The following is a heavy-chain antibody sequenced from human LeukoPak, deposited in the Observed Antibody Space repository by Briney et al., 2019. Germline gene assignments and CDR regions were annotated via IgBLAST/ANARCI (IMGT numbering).Heavy chain of an antibody. CDR2: IDPNSGGT. Sequence: ASVKVSCKASGYTFTGYYMHWVRQAPGQGLEWMAWIDPNSGGTNYAQKFQGRVTMTRDTSISTAYMELSRLRSDDTAVYYCARVSPNDSSGYYYARPPLYYFDYWGQGTLVTVSS. V-gene: IGHV1-2*02. J-gene: IGHJ4*02. CDR3: ARVSPNDSSGYYYARPPLYYFDY. CDR1: GYTFTGYY. D-gene: IGHD3-22*01.